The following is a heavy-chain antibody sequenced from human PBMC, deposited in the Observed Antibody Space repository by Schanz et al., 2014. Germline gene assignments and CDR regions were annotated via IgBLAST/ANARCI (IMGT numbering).Heavy chain of an antibody. CDR3: ARDFSAYVGNYFDY. V-gene: IGHV1-3*01. CDR2: INVGNGNM. D-gene: IGHD5-12*01. J-gene: IGHJ4*02. CDR1: GYTFTSYS. Sequence: QVQLVQSGAEVKKPGASVKVSCKASGYTFTSYSIHWVRQAPGQGLEWMGWINVGNGNMKYSQKFQGRVTITRDTSASTAYMELTSLRSEDTAVYYCARDFSAYVGNYFDYWGQGTLVNVSS.